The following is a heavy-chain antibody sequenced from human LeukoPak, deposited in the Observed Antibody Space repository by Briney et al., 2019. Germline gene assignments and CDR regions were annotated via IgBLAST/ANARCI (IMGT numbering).Heavy chain of an antibody. D-gene: IGHD6-13*01. Sequence: SETLSLTCTVSGASFSSSTYYWGWIRQPPGKGLEWIGRIYYSASTYYNPSLKSRVTMSVDTSKNQFSLKLSSVTAADTAVYYCARHAGGIAAAGTRPFDYWGQGTLVTVSS. CDR2: IYYSAST. J-gene: IGHJ4*02. CDR1: GASFSSSTYY. CDR3: ARHAGGIAAAGTRPFDY. V-gene: IGHV4-39*01.